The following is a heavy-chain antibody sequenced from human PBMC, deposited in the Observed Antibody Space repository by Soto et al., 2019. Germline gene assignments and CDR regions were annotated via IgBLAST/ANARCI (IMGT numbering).Heavy chain of an antibody. J-gene: IGHJ4*02. CDR3: GRRRPIGYYNF. CDR2: IGSSSTYT. Sequence: QVQLVESGGDLVKPGGSLRLSCAASGFPFSDYYMSWIRQAPGKGLEWVSSIGSSSTYTNYADFVKGRFTISRDNAKNSLYLQMNSLRAEDTAVYYCGRRRPIGYYNFWGQGTLVTVSA. CDR1: GFPFSDYY. V-gene: IGHV3-11*05. D-gene: IGHD3-22*01.